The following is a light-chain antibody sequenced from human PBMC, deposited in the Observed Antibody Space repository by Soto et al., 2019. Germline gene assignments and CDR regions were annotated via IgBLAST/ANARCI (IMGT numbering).Light chain of an antibody. V-gene: IGLV2-8*01. J-gene: IGLJ2*01. CDR3: SSYAGSNGLV. Sequence: QSALTQPPSASGSPGQSVTISCTGTSSDVGGYNYVSWYQQHPGKAPELLIYDVSNRPSGVPDRLSGSKSANTASLTVSGLQAEDEAYYYCSSYAGSNGLVFGGGTKVTVL. CDR2: DVS. CDR1: SSDVGGYNY.